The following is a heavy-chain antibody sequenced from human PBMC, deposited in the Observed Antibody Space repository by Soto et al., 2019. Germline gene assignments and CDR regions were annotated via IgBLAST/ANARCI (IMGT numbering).Heavy chain of an antibody. CDR2: INHSGST. J-gene: IGHJ4*02. Sequence: SETLCLTCAFYGVSFGCYYWSLIRPPPGKGLEWIGEINHSGSTNYNPSLKSRVTISVDTSKNQFSLKLSSVTAADTAVYYCARRVLEVGAHIDYWGQGPLVTVS. CDR1: GVSFGCYY. D-gene: IGHD1-26*01. CDR3: ARRVLEVGAHIDY. V-gene: IGHV4-34*01.